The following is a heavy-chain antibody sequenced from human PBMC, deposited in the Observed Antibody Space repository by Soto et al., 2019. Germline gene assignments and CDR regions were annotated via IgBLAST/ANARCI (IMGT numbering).Heavy chain of an antibody. CDR1: GGSFSGYY. CDR3: ARRPSIEYSSSSRPNWFDP. D-gene: IGHD6-6*01. J-gene: IGHJ5*02. Sequence: QVQLQQWGAGLLKPSETLSLTCAVYGGSFSGYYWSWIRQPPGKGLVWIGEINHSGSTNYNPSLKSRVTISVDTSKNQFSLKLSSVTAADTAVCYCARRPSIEYSSSSRPNWFDPWGQGTLVTVSS. CDR2: INHSGST. V-gene: IGHV4-34*01.